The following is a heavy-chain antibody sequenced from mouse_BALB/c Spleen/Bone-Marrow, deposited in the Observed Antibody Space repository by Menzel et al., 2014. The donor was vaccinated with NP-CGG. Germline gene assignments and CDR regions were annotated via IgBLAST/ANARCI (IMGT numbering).Heavy chain of an antibody. V-gene: IGHV1S130*01. Sequence: GSVLVRPGASVKLSCKASGYTFTSSWMHWAKRRPGQGLEWIGEIHPNSGNTNYNEKFKGKATLTVDTSSSTAYVDLSSLTSEDSAVYYCARGATALDYWGQGTTLTVSS. J-gene: IGHJ2*01. CDR3: ARGATALDY. CDR2: IHPNSGNT. CDR1: GYTFTSSW. D-gene: IGHD1-2*01.